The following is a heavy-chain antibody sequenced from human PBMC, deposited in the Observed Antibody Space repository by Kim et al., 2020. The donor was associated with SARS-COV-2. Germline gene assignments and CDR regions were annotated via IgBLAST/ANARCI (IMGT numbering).Heavy chain of an antibody. Sequence: GGSLRLSCAASGFTFSSYAMHWVRQAPGKGLEWVAVISYDGSNKYYADSVKGRFTISRDNSKNTLYLQMNSLRAEDTAVYYCARASDVGYDILTAYDYWGQGTLVTVSS. CDR2: ISYDGSNK. V-gene: IGHV3-30-3*01. J-gene: IGHJ4*02. D-gene: IGHD3-9*01. CDR3: ARASDVGYDILTAYDY. CDR1: GFTFSSYA.